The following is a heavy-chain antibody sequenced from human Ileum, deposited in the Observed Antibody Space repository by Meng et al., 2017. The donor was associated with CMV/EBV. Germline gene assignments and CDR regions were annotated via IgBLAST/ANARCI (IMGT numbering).Heavy chain of an antibody. CDR1: GFMFDNYW. D-gene: IGHD4/OR15-4a*01. Sequence: GESLKISCAASGFMFDNYWMAWVRQAPGGGLEWVANIRQDGSETYYVDSVKGRFTISRDNAKMSLYLQMNSLRAEDTAFYYCARVNDYGGAHYGMNVWAQGPP. CDR2: IRQDGSET. V-gene: IGHV3-7*01. J-gene: IGHJ6*02. CDR3: ARVNDYGGAHYGMNV.